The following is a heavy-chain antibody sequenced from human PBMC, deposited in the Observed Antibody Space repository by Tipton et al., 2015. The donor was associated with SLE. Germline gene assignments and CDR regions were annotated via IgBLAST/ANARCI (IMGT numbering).Heavy chain of an antibody. V-gene: IGHV4-39*06. J-gene: IGHJ4*02. D-gene: IGHD3-3*01. CDR1: GGSISSSNYY. CDR3: ARHQSGRGGSYDFWSGLYYFDS. Sequence: TLSLTCTVSGGSISSSNYYWAWIRQTPEKGLEWLGSIYYGRTTYRNPSLMSRVTISVDTSKNQLALTVTSVTAADTAVYYCARHQSGRGGSYDFWSGLYYFDSWGQGARVTVSS. CDR2: IYYGRTT.